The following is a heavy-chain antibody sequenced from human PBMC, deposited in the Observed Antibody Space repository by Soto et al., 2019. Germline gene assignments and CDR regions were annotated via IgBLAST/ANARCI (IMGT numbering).Heavy chain of an antibody. CDR2: MNPNSGYT. Sequence: QVQLVQSGAEVKKPGASVKVSCKASGYTFPNYDITWVRQATGQGLEWMGFMNPNSGYTGYAQKFQGRVTMTRNTSISTAYMELSSLRSEDTAVYYCARSPSGWNYEFWFDPWGQGTLLTVSS. CDR3: ARSPSGWNYEFWFDP. V-gene: IGHV1-8*01. CDR1: GYTFPNYD. D-gene: IGHD1-7*01. J-gene: IGHJ5*02.